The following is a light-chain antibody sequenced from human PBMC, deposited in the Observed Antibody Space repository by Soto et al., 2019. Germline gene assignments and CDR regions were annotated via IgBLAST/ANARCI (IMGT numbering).Light chain of an antibody. Sequence: TQVTQSLSSLSSSVGDRVTITCQARQDISNHLNWYQQKPGKAPELLMFDASNLEPGVPSRFSGSGSGTDFTLTISSLQPEDVATYFCQQYDNFPPITFGQGTRLEI. CDR2: DAS. V-gene: IGKV1-33*01. CDR1: QDISNH. J-gene: IGKJ5*01. CDR3: QQYDNFPPIT.